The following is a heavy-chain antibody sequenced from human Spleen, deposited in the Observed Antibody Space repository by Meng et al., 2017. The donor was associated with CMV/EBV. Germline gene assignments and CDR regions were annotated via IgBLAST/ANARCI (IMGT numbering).Heavy chain of an antibody. CDR3: AKEQSSWDDAFDI. D-gene: IGHD2-2*01. CDR2: IHTFGRT. CDR1: AFMVSTNC. J-gene: IGHJ3*02. Sequence: GGSLRLSCAASAFMVSTNCMRWVRQAPGKGLEWVSLIHTFGRTYFTDSVKGRFTISRDNSKDTLYLQMYSLRAEDTAVYYCAKEQSSWDDAFDIWGQGTMVTVSS. V-gene: IGHV3-66*03.